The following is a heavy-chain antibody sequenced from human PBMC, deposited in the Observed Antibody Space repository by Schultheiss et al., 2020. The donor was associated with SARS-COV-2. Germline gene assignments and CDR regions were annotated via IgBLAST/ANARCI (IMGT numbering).Heavy chain of an antibody. CDR3: ARGFIAVAGVNWFDP. CDR2: IYNSGST. J-gene: IGHJ5*02. Sequence: SQTLSLTCTVSGDSISSGYWGWIRQPPGKRLEWIGYIYNSGSTNYNPSLKSRVTISVDTSKNQFSLKLSSVTAADTAVYYCARGFIAVAGVNWFDPWGQGTLVTVSS. D-gene: IGHD6-19*01. CDR1: GDSISSGY. V-gene: IGHV4-59*01.